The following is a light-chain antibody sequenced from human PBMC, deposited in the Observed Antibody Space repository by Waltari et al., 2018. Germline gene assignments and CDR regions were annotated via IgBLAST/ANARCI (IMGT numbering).Light chain of an antibody. CDR1: RSIFYSPNKNNY. J-gene: IGKJ2*01. CDR2: WAS. V-gene: IGKV4-1*01. Sequence: DIVMTQPPDSLAVSLGERATINCKSSRSIFYSPNKNNYLAWYQHKPGQPPKLLIYWASTRQSGVPDRISGSGSGTDFTLTISSLQAEDVAVYYCQQYFSTPYNFGQGTKLEIK. CDR3: QQYFSTPYN.